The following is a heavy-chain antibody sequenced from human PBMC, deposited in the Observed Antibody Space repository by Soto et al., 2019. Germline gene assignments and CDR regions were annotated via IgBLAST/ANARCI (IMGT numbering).Heavy chain of an antibody. CDR2: ISGSGGST. D-gene: IGHD3-3*01. CDR1: GFTFSSYA. V-gene: IGHV3-23*01. Sequence: EVQLLESGGGLVQPGGSLRLSCAASGFTFSSYAMSWVRQAPGKGLEWVSAISGSGGSTYYADSVKGRFTISRDNSKNPLYLQMNSLRAEDTAVYYCANDFWSGYSTFDYWGQGTLVTVSS. CDR3: ANDFWSGYSTFDY. J-gene: IGHJ4*02.